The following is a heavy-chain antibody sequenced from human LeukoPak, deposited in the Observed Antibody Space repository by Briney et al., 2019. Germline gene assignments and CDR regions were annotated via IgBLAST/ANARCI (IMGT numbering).Heavy chain of an antibody. V-gene: IGHV3-23*01. D-gene: IGHD5/OR15-5a*01. CDR2: ISGAGDNT. CDR3: AKDYSVSNWCFDL. J-gene: IGHJ2*01. CDR1: GFIFRNYD. Sequence: GGSLRLSCTASGFIFRNYDMSWVRQAPGKGLEWVSTISGAGDNTNNADSVTGRFTISRDNSKNTLYLQMNSLRAEDTAVYYCAKDYSVSNWCFDLWGRGTLVTVSS.